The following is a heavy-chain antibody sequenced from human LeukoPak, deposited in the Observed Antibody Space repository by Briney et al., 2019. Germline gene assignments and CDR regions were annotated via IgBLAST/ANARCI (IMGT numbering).Heavy chain of an antibody. CDR1: GFTFGSYA. D-gene: IGHD1-26*01. CDR2: IRTSSSAT. CDR3: ARGRVGALLHALGI. Sequence: PGGSLRLSCAGSGFTFGSYAINWVRQAPGKGLEWVSAIRTSSSATYYADSVKGRFATSRDDSRSTVFLQMNSLRAEDTAVYYCARGRVGALLHALGIWGQGTLVAVSS. V-gene: IGHV3-23*01. J-gene: IGHJ3*02.